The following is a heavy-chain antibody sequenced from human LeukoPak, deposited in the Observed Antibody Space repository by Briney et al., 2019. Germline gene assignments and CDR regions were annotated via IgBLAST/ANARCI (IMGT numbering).Heavy chain of an antibody. D-gene: IGHD6-19*01. J-gene: IGHJ4*02. CDR3: ARTPSSGWSYYFDY. Sequence: TSETLSLTCAVYGGSFSGYYWSWIRQPPGKGLEWIGEINHSGSTNYNPSLKSRVTISVDTSKNQFSLKLSSVTAADTAVYYCARTPSSGWSYYFDYWGQGTLVTVSS. CDR1: GGSFSGYY. CDR2: INHSGST. V-gene: IGHV4-34*01.